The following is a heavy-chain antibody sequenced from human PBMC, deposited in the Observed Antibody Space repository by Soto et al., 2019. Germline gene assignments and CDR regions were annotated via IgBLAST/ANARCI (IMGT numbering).Heavy chain of an antibody. CDR2: IYYSGRT. J-gene: IGHJ4*02. CDR3: ARQRGGNSRFDY. V-gene: IGHV4-39*01. CDR1: GGSISRTSYH. D-gene: IGHD2-21*02. Sequence: QLQLQESGPALVKPSETLCLICTVSGGSISRTSYHWGWIRQPPGRGLEWIGSIYYSGRTYYNPSLKSRVTTSVDTSQNQFSLKLSSVTAADTAVYYCARQRGGNSRFDYWGQGTLVTVSS.